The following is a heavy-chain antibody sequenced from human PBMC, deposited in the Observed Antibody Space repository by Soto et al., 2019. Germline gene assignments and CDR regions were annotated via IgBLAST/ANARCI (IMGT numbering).Heavy chain of an antibody. Sequence: EVHLVESGGGLVQPGRSLRLSCVASGFSLDDYAMYWVRQAPGKGLEWVSGISWDGGTIGYADSVKGRFTISRDKAKNPLHLQMNSLRGEDTALYYCAKESAGYSSGWHAMDVWGQGTTVTVSS. D-gene: IGHD6-19*01. J-gene: IGHJ6*02. V-gene: IGHV3-9*01. CDR1: GFSLDDYA. CDR3: AKESAGYSSGWHAMDV. CDR2: ISWDGGTI.